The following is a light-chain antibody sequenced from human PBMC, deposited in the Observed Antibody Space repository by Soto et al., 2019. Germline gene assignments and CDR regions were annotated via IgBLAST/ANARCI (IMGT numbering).Light chain of an antibody. CDR2: DAS. Sequence: ETVFTQSPATLSLSPGERATLSCSASQSVSSYLAWYQQKPGQAPRILIYDASNRETGIRARFSGSGSGTECTLTISSLQPDDFATYYCQHYNSYSEAFGQGTQVDIK. CDR3: QHYNSYSEA. J-gene: IGKJ1*01. CDR1: QSVSSY. V-gene: IGKV3-11*01.